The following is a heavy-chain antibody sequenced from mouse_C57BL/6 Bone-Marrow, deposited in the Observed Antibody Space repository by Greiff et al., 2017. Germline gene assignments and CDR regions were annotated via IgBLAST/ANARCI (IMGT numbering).Heavy chain of an antibody. D-gene: IGHD1-1*01. Sequence: QVQLQQPGAELVKPGASVQLSCKASGYTFTSYWMHWVKQRPGQGLEWIGMIHPNSGSTNYNEKFKSKATLTVDKSSSTAYMQLSSQTAEDSAVYYCANESSRLYAMDYWGQGTTVTASS. CDR1: GYTFTSYW. CDR2: IHPNSGST. V-gene: IGHV1-64*01. J-gene: IGHJ4*01. CDR3: ANESSRLYAMDY.